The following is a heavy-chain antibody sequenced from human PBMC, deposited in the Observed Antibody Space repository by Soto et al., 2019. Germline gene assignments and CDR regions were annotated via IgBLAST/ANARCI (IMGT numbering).Heavy chain of an antibody. Sequence: QVQLQESGPGLVKPSQTLSLTCTVSGGSISSGGYYWSWIRQHPGKGLEWIGYIYYSGSTYYNPSLKSRVTISVDTSKNQFALKLSSVTAADTAVYYCAGVARFGDYPDWFDPWGQGTLVTVSS. D-gene: IGHD3-10*01. CDR1: GGSISSGGYY. J-gene: IGHJ5*02. V-gene: IGHV4-31*03. CDR2: IYYSGST. CDR3: AGVARFGDYPDWFDP.